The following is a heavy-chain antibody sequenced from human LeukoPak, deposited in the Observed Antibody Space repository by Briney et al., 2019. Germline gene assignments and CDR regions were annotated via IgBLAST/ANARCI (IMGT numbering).Heavy chain of an antibody. CDR3: AKDRDPYDYGSGSYYNGVFDY. CDR1: EFTFSSYN. D-gene: IGHD3-10*01. V-gene: IGHV3-23*01. Sequence: PGGSLRLSCAASEFTFSSYNMNWVRQAPGKGLEWVSAVSNRGGGGSTYYADSVKGRFTISRDDSKNTLYLQMNSLRAKDTAVYYCAKDRDPYDYGSGSYYNGVFDYWGQGTLVTVSS. J-gene: IGHJ4*02. CDR2: VSNRGGGGST.